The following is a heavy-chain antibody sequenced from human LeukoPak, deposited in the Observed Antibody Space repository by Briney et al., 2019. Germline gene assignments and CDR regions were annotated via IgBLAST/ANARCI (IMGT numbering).Heavy chain of an antibody. CDR2: IYYSGST. V-gene: IGHV4-59*01. D-gene: IGHD6-19*01. J-gene: IGHJ6*03. CDR3: ARSVGSSGRPIYYYYYMDV. CDR1: GGSISSYY. Sequence: SETLSLTCTVSGGSISSYYWSWLRQPPGKGLEWIGYIYYSGSTNYNPSLKSRVTISVDTSKNQFSLKLSSVPAADTAVYYCARSVGSSGRPIYYYYYMDVWGKGTTVTVSS.